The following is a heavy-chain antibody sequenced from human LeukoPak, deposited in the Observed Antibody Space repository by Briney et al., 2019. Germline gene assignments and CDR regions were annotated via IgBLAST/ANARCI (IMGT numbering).Heavy chain of an antibody. CDR3: AKHLGLSSSSFDC. CDR2: ISGSGDDT. J-gene: IGHJ4*02. CDR1: GFTFTNYA. Sequence: PGGSLRLSCAVSGFTFTNYAMSWVRQAPGKGLEWVSAISGSGDDTSYADSVKGRFAISRDNSKNTLYLQMNSLRAEDTAVYYCAKHLGLSSSSFDCWGQGTLVTVSS. D-gene: IGHD6-6*01. V-gene: IGHV3-23*01.